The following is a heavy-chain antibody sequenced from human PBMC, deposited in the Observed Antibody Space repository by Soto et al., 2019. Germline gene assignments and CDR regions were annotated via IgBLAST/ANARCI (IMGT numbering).Heavy chain of an antibody. Sequence: SVKGSCEASGYTFTSYDMHWVRQAPVQGLEWMGIINPSGGSTSYSQKFQGRVTMTRDTSTSTVYMELRSLRSEDTAVYYCAREARGYSGYGDSFDYWGQGTLVTVSS. CDR3: AREARGYSGYGDSFDY. CDR1: GYTFTSYD. V-gene: IGHV1-46*01. J-gene: IGHJ4*02. CDR2: INPSGGST. D-gene: IGHD5-12*01.